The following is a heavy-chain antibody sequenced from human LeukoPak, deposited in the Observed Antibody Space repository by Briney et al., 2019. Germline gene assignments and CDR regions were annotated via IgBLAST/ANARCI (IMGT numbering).Heavy chain of an antibody. D-gene: IGHD1-26*01. CDR2: INSDGSST. CDR1: GFTFSSYW. V-gene: IGHV3-74*01. CDR3: ARGIVGATPYYYYGMDV. J-gene: IGHJ6*02. Sequence: GGSLRLSCAASGFTFSSYWMHWVRQAPGKGLAWVSRINSDGSSTSYADSVKGRFTISRDNAKNTLYLQMNSLRAEDTAVYYCARGIVGATPYYYYGMDVWGQGTTVTVSS.